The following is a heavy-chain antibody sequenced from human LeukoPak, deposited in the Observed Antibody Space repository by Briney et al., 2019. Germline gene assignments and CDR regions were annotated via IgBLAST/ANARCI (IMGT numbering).Heavy chain of an antibody. Sequence: GGSLRLSCAASGFTVSSNYMSWVRQAPGKGLEWVSVIYSGGSTYYADSVKGRFTISRDNSKNTLYLQMNSLGAEDTAVYYCARDLWFGELIDPWGQGTLVTVSS. CDR1: GFTVSSNY. J-gene: IGHJ5*02. CDR3: ARDLWFGELIDP. D-gene: IGHD3-10*01. CDR2: IYSGGST. V-gene: IGHV3-53*01.